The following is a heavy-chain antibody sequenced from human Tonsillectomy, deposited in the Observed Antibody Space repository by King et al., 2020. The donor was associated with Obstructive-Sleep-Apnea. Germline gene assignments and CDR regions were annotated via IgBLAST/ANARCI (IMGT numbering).Heavy chain of an antibody. D-gene: IGHD3-22*01. J-gene: IGHJ4*02. CDR1: GGSISSSSYY. CDR2: MYYSGST. CDR3: ARMGWHYFDSSGPTEESDY. V-gene: IGHV4-39*07. Sequence: QLQESGPGLVKTTETLSLTCAVSGGSISSSSYYWGWIRQPPGKGLEWIGSMYYSGSTYYNPSLKSGVILSVDMSKNHFSLKRSSVTAADTAVYYCARMGWHYFDSSGPTEESDYWGQATLVTVSS.